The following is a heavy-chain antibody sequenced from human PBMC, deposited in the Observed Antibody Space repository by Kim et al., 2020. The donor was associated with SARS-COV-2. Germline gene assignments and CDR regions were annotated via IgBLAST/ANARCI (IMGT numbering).Heavy chain of an antibody. V-gene: IGHV7-4-1*02. CDR1: GYTFTSYA. J-gene: IGHJ4*02. CDR2: INTNTGNP. D-gene: IGHD3-16*02. CDR3: ARSGPDYVWGSYRHDY. Sequence: ASVKVSCKASGYTFTSYAMNWVRQAPGQGLEWMGWINTNTGNPTYAQGFTGRFVFSLDTSVSTAYLQISSLKAEDTAVYYCARSGPDYVWGSYRHDYWGQGTLVTVSS.